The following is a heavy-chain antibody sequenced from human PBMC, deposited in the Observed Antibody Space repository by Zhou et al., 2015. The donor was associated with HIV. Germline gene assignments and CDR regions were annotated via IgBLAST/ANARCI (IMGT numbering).Heavy chain of an antibody. CDR1: GFSLSGSA. CDR2: IRDKRNNYAT. Sequence: DVQLVESGGGLVQPGRSLRVSCVASGFSLSGSAIHWVRHASGKGLEWVGRIRDKRNNYATEYAASVQGRFTMSRDDSQNTAYLQMDSLKTEDSAVYYCTRWVSGGPGFDAWGQGTLVTVSS. CDR3: TRWVSGGPGFDA. V-gene: IGHV3-73*01. J-gene: IGHJ4*02.